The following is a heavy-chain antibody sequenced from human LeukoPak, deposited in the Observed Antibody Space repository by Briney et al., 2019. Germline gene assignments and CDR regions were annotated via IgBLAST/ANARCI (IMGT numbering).Heavy chain of an antibody. CDR3: AKGDYYDFDY. J-gene: IGHJ4*02. V-gene: IGHV3-23*01. D-gene: IGHD3-10*01. CDR2: ITSGVGIT. CDR1: GFXFSSYS. Sequence: GGSLRLSCAASGFXFSSYSINWVRQAPGKGLEWVSIITSGVGITYYADSVKGRFTISRDNSKNTLYLQMNSLRAEDTAVYYCAKGDYYDFDYWGQGTLVTVSS.